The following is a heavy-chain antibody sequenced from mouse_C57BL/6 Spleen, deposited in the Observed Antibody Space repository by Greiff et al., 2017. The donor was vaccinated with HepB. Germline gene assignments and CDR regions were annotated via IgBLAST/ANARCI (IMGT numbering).Heavy chain of an antibody. V-gene: IGHV1-26*01. D-gene: IGHD2-3*01. CDR1: GYTFTDYY. CDR2: INPNNGGT. Sequence: VQLKQSGPELVKPGASVKISCKASGYTFTDYYMNWVKQSHGKSLEWIGDINPNNGGTSYNQKFKGKATLTVDKSSSTAYMELRSLTSEDSAVYYCARTGWLLPFDYWGQGTTLTVSS. J-gene: IGHJ2*01. CDR3: ARTGWLLPFDY.